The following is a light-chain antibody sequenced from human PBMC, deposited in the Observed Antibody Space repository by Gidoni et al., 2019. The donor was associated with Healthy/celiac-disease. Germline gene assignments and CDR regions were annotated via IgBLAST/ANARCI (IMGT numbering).Light chain of an antibody. CDR3: QQSYSTPIT. CDR1: QSISSY. J-gene: IGKJ5*01. CDR2: AAS. Sequence: DIQMTQSPSSLSASVGDRVTITCRASQSISSYLNWYQQKPGKAPKLLIYAASSLQSGVPSRFSGRGSGTDFTLTISSLQPEDFAYYCQQSYSTPITFGQGTRLEIK. V-gene: IGKV1-39*01.